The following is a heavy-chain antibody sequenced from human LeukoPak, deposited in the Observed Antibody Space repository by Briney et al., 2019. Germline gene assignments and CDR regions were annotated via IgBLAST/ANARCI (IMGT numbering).Heavy chain of an antibody. D-gene: IGHD3-3*01. CDR1: GGSISSYY. J-gene: IGHJ4*02. CDR2: IHYNGST. V-gene: IGHV4-59*01. CDR3: AREGSRDFWSGPVYYFDY. Sequence: SETLSLTCTVSGGSISSYYWSWIRQPPGKGLEWIGYIHYNGSTYYNPSLTSRVTISIDTSKNQFSLRLSSVTAADTAVYYCAREGSRDFWSGPVYYFDYWGQGTLVTVSS.